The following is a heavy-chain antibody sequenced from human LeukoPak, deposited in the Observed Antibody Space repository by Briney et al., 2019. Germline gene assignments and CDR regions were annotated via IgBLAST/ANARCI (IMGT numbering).Heavy chain of an antibody. V-gene: IGHV1-2*02. CDR3: ARVAYYYYYMDV. J-gene: IGHJ6*03. CDR2: INPNSGGT. CDR1: GYTFTGYY. Sequence: ASVKVSCKASGYTFTGYYMHWVRQAPGQGLEWVGWINPNSGGTNYAQKFQGRVTMTRDTSISTAYMELSRPRSDDTAVYYCARVAYYYYYMDVWGKGTTVTVSS.